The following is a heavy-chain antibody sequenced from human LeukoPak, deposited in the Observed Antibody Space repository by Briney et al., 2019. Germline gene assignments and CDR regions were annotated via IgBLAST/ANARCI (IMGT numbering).Heavy chain of an antibody. CDR2: IVVGSGNT. D-gene: IGHD6-13*01. CDR3: AAGVIAAAGIDY. CDR1: GFTFTSSA. Sequence: GTSVKVSCKASGFTFTSSAVQWVRQARGQRLEWIGWIVVGSGNTNYAQKFQERVTITRDMSTSTAYMELSSPRSEDTAVYYCAAGVIAAAGIDYWGQGTLVTVSS. J-gene: IGHJ4*02. V-gene: IGHV1-58*01.